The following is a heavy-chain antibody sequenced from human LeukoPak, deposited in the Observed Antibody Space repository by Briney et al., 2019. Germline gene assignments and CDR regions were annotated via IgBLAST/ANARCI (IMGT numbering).Heavy chain of an antibody. J-gene: IGHJ3*02. D-gene: IGHD3-3*01. V-gene: IGHV1-2*02. CDR2: INPNSGGT. CDR1: GYTFTVYY. CDR3: ASYDFWSGYYIDAFNI. Sequence: ASVKVSCKASGYTFTVYYMHWVRQAPGQGLEWMGWINPNSGGTNYAQKFQGRVTMTRDTSTSTAYMELSRLRSDDTAVYYCASYDFWSGYYIDAFNIWGQGTMVTVSS.